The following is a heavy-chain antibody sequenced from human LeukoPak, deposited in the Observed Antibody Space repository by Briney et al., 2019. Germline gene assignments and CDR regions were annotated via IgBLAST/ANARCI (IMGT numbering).Heavy chain of an antibody. J-gene: IGHJ4*02. CDR2: IYYSGST. D-gene: IGHD3-22*01. V-gene: IGHV4-39*01. CDR1: GGSISSSSCY. CDR3: ARGGYYDTSGYYY. Sequence: PSETLSLTCTVSGGSISSSSCYWGWIRQPPGKGLEWIVSIYYSGSTYYNPSLKSRVTISVDTSKNQFYLKLSSVTAADTAVYYCARGGYYDTSGYYYWGQGTLVTVSS.